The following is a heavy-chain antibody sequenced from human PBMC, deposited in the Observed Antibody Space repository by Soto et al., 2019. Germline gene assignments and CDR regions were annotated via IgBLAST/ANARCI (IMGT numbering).Heavy chain of an antibody. CDR2: IYSGGST. Sequence: GGSLRLSCAASGFTVSSNYMSWVRQAPGKGLEWVSVIYSGGSTYYADSVKGRFTISRHNSKNTLYLQMNSLRAEDTAVYYCARGAYDSSGLAAYWGQGTLVTVSS. D-gene: IGHD3-22*01. CDR1: GFTVSSNY. J-gene: IGHJ4*02. V-gene: IGHV3-53*04. CDR3: ARGAYDSSGLAAY.